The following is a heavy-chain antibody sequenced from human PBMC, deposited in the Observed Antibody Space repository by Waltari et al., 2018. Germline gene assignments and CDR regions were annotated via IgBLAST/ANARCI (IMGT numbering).Heavy chain of an antibody. CDR3: AREKKRSDYYYYYGMDV. V-gene: IGHV3-11*04. Sequence: QVQLQQWGAGLLKPSETLSLTCAVYGGSFSGYYWSWIRQPPGKGLEWVSYISSSGSTIYYADSVKGRFTISRDNAKNSLYLQMNSLRAEDTAVYYCAREKKRSDYYYYYGMDVWGQGTTVTVSS. CDR1: GGSFSGYY. CDR2: ISSSGSTI. J-gene: IGHJ6*02.